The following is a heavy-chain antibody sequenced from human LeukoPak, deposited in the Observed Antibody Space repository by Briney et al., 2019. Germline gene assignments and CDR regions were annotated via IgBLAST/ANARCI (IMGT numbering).Heavy chain of an antibody. Sequence: ASVKVSCKASGYTFTSYYMHWVRLAPGQGLEGMGIINPSAGSTSYAQKFQGRVTMTRDTSTSTVYMELSSLRSEDTAVYYCAREGRVILWFGELLADYYYYMDVWGKGTTVTISS. V-gene: IGHV1-46*01. CDR3: AREGRVILWFGELLADYYYYMDV. J-gene: IGHJ6*03. D-gene: IGHD3-10*01. CDR2: INPSAGST. CDR1: GYTFTSYY.